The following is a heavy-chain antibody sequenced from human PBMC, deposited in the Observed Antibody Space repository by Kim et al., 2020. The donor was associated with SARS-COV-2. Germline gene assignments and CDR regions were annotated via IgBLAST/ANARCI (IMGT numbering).Heavy chain of an antibody. CDR3: GRAPEGTGKFDP. D-gene: IGHD1-1*01. CDR1: GVSISGGTFY. V-gene: IGHV4-61*01. J-gene: IGHJ5*02. CDR2: VYYTGST. Sequence: SETLSLTCTVSGVSISGGTFYWSWIRQAPGKGLEWIGNVYYTGSTNYNPSLESRVTILVDTSKNQFSLEVNSVTAADTAVYYCGRAPEGTGKFDPWGQG.